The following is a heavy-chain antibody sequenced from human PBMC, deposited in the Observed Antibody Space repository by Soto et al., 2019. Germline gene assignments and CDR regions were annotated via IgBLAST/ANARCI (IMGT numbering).Heavy chain of an antibody. D-gene: IGHD6-6*01. CDR1: GGSFSAYY. Sequence: QVLLQQWGAGLLKPSETLSLTCAVYGGSFSAYYWSWIRQPPGKGLEWIGEINHSGSTNYNPSLKRRVTISVDTSKNQFSLKLNSVTAADTAVYYCPRASRFEYRGQGTLVTVSS. CDR2: INHSGST. CDR3: PRASRFEY. V-gene: IGHV4-34*01. J-gene: IGHJ4*02.